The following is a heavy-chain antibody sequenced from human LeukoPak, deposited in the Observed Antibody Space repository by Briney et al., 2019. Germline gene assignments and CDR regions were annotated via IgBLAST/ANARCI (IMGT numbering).Heavy chain of an antibody. D-gene: IGHD1-1*01. CDR2: ISSSGSTI. Sequence: PGGSLRLSCAASGFTFSSYGMSWVRQAPGKGLEWVSYISSSGSTIYYADSVKGRFTISRDNAKNSLYLQMNSLRAEDTAVYYCAFSPRVQGADYWGQGTLVTVSS. V-gene: IGHV3-48*04. J-gene: IGHJ4*02. CDR3: AFSPRVQGADY. CDR1: GFTFSSYG.